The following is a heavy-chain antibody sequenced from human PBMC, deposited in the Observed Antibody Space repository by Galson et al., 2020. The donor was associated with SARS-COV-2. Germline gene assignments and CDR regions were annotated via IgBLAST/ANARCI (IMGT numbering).Heavy chain of an antibody. CDR3: ARDGSPVPAANVFGVSEAGMDV. J-gene: IGHJ6*02. D-gene: IGHD2-2*01. CDR1: GFTFSSYS. CDR2: ISSSSSYI. Sequence: PGGSLRLSCAASGFTFSSYSMNWVRQAPGKGLEWVSSISSSSSYIYYADSVKGRFTISRDNAKNSLYLQMNSLRAEDTAVYYCARDGSPVPAANVFGVSEAGMDVWGQGTTVTVSS. V-gene: IGHV3-21*01.